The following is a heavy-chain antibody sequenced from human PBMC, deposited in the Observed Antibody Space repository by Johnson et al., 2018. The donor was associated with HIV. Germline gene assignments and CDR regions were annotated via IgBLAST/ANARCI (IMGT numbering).Heavy chain of an antibody. CDR1: GFTFDDYA. Sequence: VQLVESGGGLVQPGRSLRLSCAASGFTFDDYAMHWVRQAPGKGLEWVSGISWNSGSIGYADSVKGRFTISRDNAKNSRYLQMNSLRAEETAWYYCAKERALVGATFGAFDIWGQGTMVTVSS. CDR3: AKERALVGATFGAFDI. CDR2: ISWNSGSI. V-gene: IGHV3-9*01. J-gene: IGHJ3*02. D-gene: IGHD1-26*01.